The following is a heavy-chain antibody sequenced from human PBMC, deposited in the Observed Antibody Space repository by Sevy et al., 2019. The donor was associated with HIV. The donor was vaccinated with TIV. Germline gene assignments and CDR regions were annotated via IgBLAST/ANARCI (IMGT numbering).Heavy chain of an antibody. CDR3: AREVINSLGSYQPYYYYYGMDV. V-gene: IGHV3-33*01. D-gene: IGHD1-26*01. Sequence: GGSLRLSCAASGFTFSSYGIHWVRQAPGKGLEWVAVIWYDGSNKYYADSVKGRFTISRDNSKNTLYLQMNSLRAEDTAVYYCAREVINSLGSYQPYYYYYGMDVWGQGTTVTVSS. CDR2: IWYDGSNK. CDR1: GFTFSSYG. J-gene: IGHJ6*02.